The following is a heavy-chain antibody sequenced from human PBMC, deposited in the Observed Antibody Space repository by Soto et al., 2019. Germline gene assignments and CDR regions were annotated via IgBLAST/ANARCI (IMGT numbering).Heavy chain of an antibody. CDR3: ARAVSSPLRKARDLMITFGGVISPGNYFDY. V-gene: IGHV4-4*02. J-gene: IGHJ4*02. CDR2: IYHSGST. Sequence: PSETLSLTCAVSGGSINSSNGWSWVRQPPGKGLEWIGEIYHSGSTNYNPSLKSRVTISVDKSKNQFSLKLSSVTAADTAVYYCARAVSSPLRKARDLMITFGGVISPGNYFDYWGQGTLVTVSS. CDR1: GGSINSSNG. D-gene: IGHD3-16*02.